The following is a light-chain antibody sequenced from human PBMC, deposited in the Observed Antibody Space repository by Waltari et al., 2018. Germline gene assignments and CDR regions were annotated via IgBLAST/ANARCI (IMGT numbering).Light chain of an antibody. V-gene: IGKV3-15*01. CDR2: GAS. CDR1: QSVSSS. CDR3: QQYNAWPIT. J-gene: IGKJ5*01. Sequence: EIVMTQSPASLSVSPGERAILSCTTRQSVSSSLAWYQQKPGQVPTLLIYGASTRASGLPARFSGSGSGTEFTLTISGLLSEDFAVYYCQQYNAWPITFGQGTRLEFK.